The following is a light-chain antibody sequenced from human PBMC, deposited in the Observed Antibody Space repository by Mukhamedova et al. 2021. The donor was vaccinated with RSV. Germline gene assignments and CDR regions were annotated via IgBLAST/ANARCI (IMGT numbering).Light chain of an antibody. J-gene: IGLJ7*01. V-gene: IGLV3-19*01. CDR1: SLRSYY. CDR2: GKN. CDR3: NSRDSSGNHAV. Sequence: CQGDSLRSYYASWYQQKLGQAPVLVIYGKNNRPSGIPDRFSGSSSGNTASLTITGAQAEDEADYYCNSRDSSGNHAVFGGGTQLT.